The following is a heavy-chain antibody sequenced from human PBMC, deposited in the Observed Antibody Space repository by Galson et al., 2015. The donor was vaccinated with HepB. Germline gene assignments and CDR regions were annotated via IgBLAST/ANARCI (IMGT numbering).Heavy chain of an antibody. CDR1: GYTFTNYG. Sequence: SVKVSCKASGYTFTNYGISWVRQAPGQGLEWMGWISAYNGNTNYAQKLQGRVTMTTDTSTSTAYMELRSLRSDDTAVYYCARGGYYGSGSYYNTWFDPWGQGTLVTVSS. V-gene: IGHV1-18*04. J-gene: IGHJ5*02. CDR2: ISAYNGNT. CDR3: ARGGYYGSGSYYNTWFDP. D-gene: IGHD3-10*01.